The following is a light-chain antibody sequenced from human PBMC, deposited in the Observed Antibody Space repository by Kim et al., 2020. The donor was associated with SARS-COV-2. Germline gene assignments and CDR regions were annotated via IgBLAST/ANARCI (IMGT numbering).Light chain of an antibody. J-gene: IGKJ2*01. Sequence: STSVGDTVTITCRASQGIRNDLGWYQQKPGKAPKLLIYSASSLQSGVPSRFSGSGSGTDFTLTISSLQPEDFATYYCLQDYNYPYTFGQGTKLDI. CDR1: QGIRND. CDR3: LQDYNYPYT. CDR2: SAS. V-gene: IGKV1-6*01.